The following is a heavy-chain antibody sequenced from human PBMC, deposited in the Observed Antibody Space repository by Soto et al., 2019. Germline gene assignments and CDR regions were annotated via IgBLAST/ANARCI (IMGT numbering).Heavy chain of an antibody. CDR1: GGSISSSNW. Sequence: SETLSLTCAVSGGSISSSNWWSWVRQPPGKGLEWIGEIYHSGSTNYNPSLKSRVTISVDKSKNQFSLRLSSVTAADTAVYYCARRHIVVVTADGDAFDIWVQGTMVT. V-gene: IGHV4-4*02. J-gene: IGHJ3*02. D-gene: IGHD2-21*02. CDR2: IYHSGST. CDR3: ARRHIVVVTADGDAFDI.